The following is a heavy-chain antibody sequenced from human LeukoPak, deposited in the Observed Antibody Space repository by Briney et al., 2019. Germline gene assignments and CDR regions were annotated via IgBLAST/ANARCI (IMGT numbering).Heavy chain of an antibody. V-gene: IGHV1-18*01. CDR1: GGTFTSYG. Sequence: ASVKVSCKASGGTFTSYGISWVRQAPGQGLEWMGWISAYNGNTNYAQKLQGRVTMTTDTSTSTAYMELRSLRSDDTAVYYCARSDLTTVTNDAFDIWGQGTMVTVSS. D-gene: IGHD4-17*01. J-gene: IGHJ3*02. CDR2: ISAYNGNT. CDR3: ARSDLTTVTNDAFDI.